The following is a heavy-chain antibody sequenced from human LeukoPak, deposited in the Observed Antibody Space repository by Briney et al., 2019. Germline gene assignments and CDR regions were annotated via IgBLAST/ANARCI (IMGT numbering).Heavy chain of an antibody. J-gene: IGHJ6*03. CDR1: GFTFSSYG. V-gene: IGHV3-30*02. CDR2: IRYDGSNK. Sequence: PGGSLRLSCAASGFTFSSYGMHWVRQAPGKGLEWVAFIRYDGSNKYYADSVKGRFTISRDNSKNTLYLQMNSLRAEDTSVYYCAKDQRGSGWYGGIYYYMDVWGKGTTVTISS. CDR3: AKDQRGSGWYGGIYYYMDV. D-gene: IGHD6-19*01.